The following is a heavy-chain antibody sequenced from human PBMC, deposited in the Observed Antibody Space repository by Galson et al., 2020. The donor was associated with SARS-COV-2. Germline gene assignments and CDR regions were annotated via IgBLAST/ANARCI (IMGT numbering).Heavy chain of an antibody. Sequence: GGSLRLSCAASGFTFSSYGMHWVRQAPGKGLEWVAVIWYDGSNKYYADSVKGRFTISRDNSKNTLYLQMNSLRAEDTAVYYCARDLAFGELLYDHWGQGTLVTVSS. CDR1: GFTFSSYG. V-gene: IGHV3-33*01. J-gene: IGHJ4*02. CDR2: IWYDGSNK. CDR3: ARDLAFGELLYDH. D-gene: IGHD3-10*01.